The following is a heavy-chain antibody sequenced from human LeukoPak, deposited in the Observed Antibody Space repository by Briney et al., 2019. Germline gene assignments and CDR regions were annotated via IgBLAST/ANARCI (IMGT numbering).Heavy chain of an antibody. CDR3: ARASRPYNWNDEGYDAFDI. CDR2: ISAYNGNT. Sequence: ASVKVSCKASGYTFTSYGISWVRQAPGQGLEWMGWISAYNGNTNYAQKLQGRVTMTTDTSTSTAYMELRSLRSDDTAVYYCARASRPYNWNDEGYDAFDIWGQGTMVTVSS. CDR1: GYTFTSYG. D-gene: IGHD1-20*01. V-gene: IGHV1-18*01. J-gene: IGHJ3*02.